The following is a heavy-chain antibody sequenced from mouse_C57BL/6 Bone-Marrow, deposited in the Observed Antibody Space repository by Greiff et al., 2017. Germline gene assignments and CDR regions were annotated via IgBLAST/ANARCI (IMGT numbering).Heavy chain of an antibody. CDR3: STPYYGSPSCAY. J-gene: IGHJ3*01. V-gene: IGHV1-69*01. D-gene: IGHD1-1*01. CDR2: IDPSDSYT. CDR1: GYTFTSYW. Sequence: QVQLQQPGAELVMPGASVKLSCKASGYTFTSYWLHWVKQRPGQGLEWIGEIDPSDSYTNYNQKFKGKSTLTVDKSCSTAYMQLSRLTSEDSAVYYWSTPYYGSPSCAYWGQGTLVTVSA.